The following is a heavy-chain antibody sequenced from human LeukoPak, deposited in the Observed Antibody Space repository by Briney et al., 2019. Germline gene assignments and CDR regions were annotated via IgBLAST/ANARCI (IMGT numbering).Heavy chain of an antibody. D-gene: IGHD1-7*01. CDR2: IYSGGST. CDR1: GFTVSSNY. Sequence: PGGSLRLSCAASGFTVSSNYMSWVRQAPGKGLEWVSVIYSGGSTYYADSVKGRFTISRDNSKNTLYLQMNSLRAEDTAVYYCAKVPRAELTYYFDYWGQGTLVTVSS. V-gene: IGHV3-53*01. CDR3: AKVPRAELTYYFDY. J-gene: IGHJ4*02.